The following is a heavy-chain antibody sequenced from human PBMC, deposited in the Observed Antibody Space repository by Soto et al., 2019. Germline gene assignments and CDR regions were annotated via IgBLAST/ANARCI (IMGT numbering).Heavy chain of an antibody. D-gene: IGHD2-15*01. J-gene: IGHJ5*02. V-gene: IGHV1-18*01. Sequence: ASVKVSCKASGYTFTNYGISWVRQAPGQGLEWMGWISPHNGNTNYAQTLQGRVTMTTDTSTSTAYMELRYLRSDDTAVYYCARGGLGYCSGGSCPYNWFGPWGQGTLVTVSS. CDR3: ARGGLGYCSGGSCPYNWFGP. CDR2: ISPHNGNT. CDR1: GYTFTNYG.